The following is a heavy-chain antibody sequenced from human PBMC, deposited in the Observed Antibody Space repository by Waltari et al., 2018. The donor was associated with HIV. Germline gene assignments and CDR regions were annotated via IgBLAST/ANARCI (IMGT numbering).Heavy chain of an antibody. J-gene: IGHJ4*02. CDR2: INPNSGGT. D-gene: IGHD6-6*01. CDR1: GYTFTGYY. Sequence: QVQLVQSGAEVKKPGAAVTVPCKASGYTFTGYYLHWMRQAPGQGLEWMGWINPNSGGTNYAQKFQGRVTMTRDTSISTAYMELSRLRSDDTAVYYCARTPYSSSPAFDYWGQGTLVTVSS. CDR3: ARTPYSSSPAFDY. V-gene: IGHV1-2*02.